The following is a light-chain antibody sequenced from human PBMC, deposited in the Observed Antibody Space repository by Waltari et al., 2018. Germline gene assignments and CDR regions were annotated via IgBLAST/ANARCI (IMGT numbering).Light chain of an antibody. CDR3: QQFGSSVT. CDR2: GAS. V-gene: IGKV3-20*01. J-gene: IGKJ4*01. CDR1: QSVSSNH. Sequence: IVLTQSPGTLSLSPGEGATPSCRASQSVSSNHLAWYQQNPGQAPRLVIYGASRRAPGIPDRFSGGGSGTDFTLTISRLEPEDFAVYYCQQFGSSVTFGGGTKVEIK.